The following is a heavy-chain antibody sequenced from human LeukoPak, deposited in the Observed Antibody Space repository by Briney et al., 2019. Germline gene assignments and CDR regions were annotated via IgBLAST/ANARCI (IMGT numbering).Heavy chain of an antibody. V-gene: IGHV4-39*01. CDR3: ARHPTAMVSFDY. J-gene: IGHJ4*02. CDR2: IYYSGNT. CDR1: GGSISSSSYY. Sequence: SETLSLTCTVSGGSISSSSYYWGWIRQPPGKGLEWIGSIYYSGNTYYNPSLKSRVTISVDTSKNQFSLKLSSVTAAGTAVYYCARHPTAMVSFDYWGQGTLVIVSS. D-gene: IGHD2-8*01.